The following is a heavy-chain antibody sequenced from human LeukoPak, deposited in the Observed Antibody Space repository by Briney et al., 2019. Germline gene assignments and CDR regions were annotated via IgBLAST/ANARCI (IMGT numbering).Heavy chain of an antibody. CDR3: ARVGKIVVVPAAPLGAFGI. V-gene: IGHV1-2*02. D-gene: IGHD2-2*01. CDR2: INPNSGGT. CDR1: GYTFTGYY. J-gene: IGHJ3*02. Sequence: ASVKVSCKASGYTFTGYYMHWVRQAPGQGLEWMGWINPNSGGTNYAQKFQGRVTMTRDTSTSTVYMELSSLRSEDTAVYYCARVGKIVVVPAAPLGAFGIWGQGTMVTVSS.